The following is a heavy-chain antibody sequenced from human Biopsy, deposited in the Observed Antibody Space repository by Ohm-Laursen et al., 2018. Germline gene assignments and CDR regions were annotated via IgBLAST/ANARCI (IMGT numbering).Heavy chain of an antibody. CDR2: INPSGSTT. D-gene: IGHD6-19*01. CDR3: ARNTGWYGDLYYFDY. V-gene: IGHV1-46*01. Sequence: ASVKVSCKASGYTFIAYNIHWVRQAPGQGLEWMGMINPSGSTTSYPQIFQGRVTMTRDTSKSTVYMELSSLRSADTAVNFCARNTGWYGDLYYFDYWGQGTLVTVSS. CDR1: GYTFIAYN. J-gene: IGHJ4*02.